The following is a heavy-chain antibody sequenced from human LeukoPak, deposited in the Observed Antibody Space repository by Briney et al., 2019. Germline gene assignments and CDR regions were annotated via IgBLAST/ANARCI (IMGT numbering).Heavy chain of an antibody. CDR2: IRSKANSYAT. D-gene: IGHD6-19*01. Sequence: GGSLRLSCAASGFTFSGSAMHWVRQASGKGLEWVGRIRSKANSYATAYAASVKGRFTISRDDSKNTAYLQMNSLKTEDTAVYYCTRHDVRTVAGTETYFQHWGQGTLVTVSS. CDR3: TRHDVRTVAGTETYFQH. V-gene: IGHV3-73*01. CDR1: GFTFSGSA. J-gene: IGHJ1*01.